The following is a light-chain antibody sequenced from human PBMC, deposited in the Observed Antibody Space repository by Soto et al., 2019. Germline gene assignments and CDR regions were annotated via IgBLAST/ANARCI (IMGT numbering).Light chain of an antibody. CDR3: SSYTSSNTRVV. CDR1: SSDVGGYNF. CDR2: DVS. Sequence: QSALTQPASVSGSPGQSITISCTGTSSDVGGYNFVSWYQQHPDKAPKLMIYDVSNRPSGVSNRFSGSKSGNTASLTISGLHTEDEADYYCSSYTSSNTRVVFGGGTKLTVL. J-gene: IGLJ2*01. V-gene: IGLV2-14*03.